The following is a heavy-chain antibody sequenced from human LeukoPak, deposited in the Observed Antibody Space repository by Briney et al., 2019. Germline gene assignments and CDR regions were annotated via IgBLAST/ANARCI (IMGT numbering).Heavy chain of an antibody. J-gene: IGHJ4*02. CDR3: ARVDDILTGPFDY. D-gene: IGHD3-9*01. CDR1: GGSVSSGGYY. Sequence: PSETLSLTCTVSGGSVSSGGYYWSWIRQPPGKGLEWIGYIYYSGSTNYNPSLKSRVTISVDTSKNQFSLKLSSVTAADTAVYYCARVDDILTGPFDYWGQGTLVTVSS. CDR2: IYYSGST. V-gene: IGHV4-61*08.